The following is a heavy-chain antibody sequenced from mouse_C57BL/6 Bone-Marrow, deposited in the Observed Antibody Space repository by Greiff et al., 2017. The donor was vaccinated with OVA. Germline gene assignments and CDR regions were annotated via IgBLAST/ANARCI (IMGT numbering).Heavy chain of an antibody. Sequence: EVHLVESGGGLVQPGGSLKLSCAASGFTFSDYYMYWVRQTPEKRLEWVAYISNGGGSTYYPDTVKGRFTISRDNAKNTLYLQMSRLKSEDTAMYYCARTYDYDDRYAMDYWGQGTSVTVSS. J-gene: IGHJ4*01. CDR1: GFTFSDYY. CDR3: ARTYDYDDRYAMDY. V-gene: IGHV5-12*01. D-gene: IGHD2-4*01. CDR2: ISNGGGST.